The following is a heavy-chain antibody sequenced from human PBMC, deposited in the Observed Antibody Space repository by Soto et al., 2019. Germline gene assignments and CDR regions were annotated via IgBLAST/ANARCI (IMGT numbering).Heavy chain of an antibody. D-gene: IGHD3-3*01. CDR2: ISSGGST. J-gene: IGHJ3*02. V-gene: IGHV3-53*01. CDR1: GFTVSSNY. Sequence: GGSLRLSCAASGFTVSSNYMSWVRQAPGKGLEWVSVISSGGSTYYADSVKGRFTISRDNAKNSLYLQMNSLRAEDTAVYYCARAALYYDFWSGADNDAFDIWGQGTMVTVSS. CDR3: ARAALYYDFWSGADNDAFDI.